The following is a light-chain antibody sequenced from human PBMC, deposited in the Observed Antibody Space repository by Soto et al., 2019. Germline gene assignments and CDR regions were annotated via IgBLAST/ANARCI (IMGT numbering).Light chain of an antibody. J-gene: IGKJ1*01. CDR3: QQYNNWPWT. CDR2: GAS. CDR1: QSVSSN. Sequence: EIVMTQSPATLSVSPGERATLSCRASQSVSSNLACYQQKPGQAPRLLIYGASTRATGIPARFSGSGSGTESTLTVSRLQSEDFAGYDCQQYNNWPWTFGRGNKVDSK. V-gene: IGKV3-15*01.